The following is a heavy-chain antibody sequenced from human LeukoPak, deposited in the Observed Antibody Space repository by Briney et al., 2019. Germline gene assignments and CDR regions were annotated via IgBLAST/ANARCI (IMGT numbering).Heavy chain of an antibody. CDR2: ISSSGSYI. CDR3: ARGGGVAAAGTDFNWYFDL. V-gene: IGHV3-21*01. J-gene: IGHJ2*01. CDR1: GFTFSSYS. Sequence: GGSLRLSCAASGFTFSSYSMNWVRQAPGKGLEWVSSISSSGSYIYYADSVKGRFTISRDNAKNSLYLQMNSLRAEDTAVYYWARGGGVAAAGTDFNWYFDLWGRGTLVTVSS. D-gene: IGHD6-13*01.